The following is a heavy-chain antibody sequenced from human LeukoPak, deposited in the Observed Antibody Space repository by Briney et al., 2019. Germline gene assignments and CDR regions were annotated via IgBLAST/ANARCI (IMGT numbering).Heavy chain of an antibody. CDR1: GFTFSSYA. J-gene: IGHJ4*02. Sequence: GGSLRLSCAASGFTFSSYAIHWVRQAPGKGLEWVAVISYDGSNKYYADSVKGRFTISRDNSKNTLYLQMNSLRAEDTAVYYCAREVVALDYWGQGTLVTVSS. D-gene: IGHD2-15*01. CDR3: AREVVALDY. CDR2: ISYDGSNK. V-gene: IGHV3-30-3*01.